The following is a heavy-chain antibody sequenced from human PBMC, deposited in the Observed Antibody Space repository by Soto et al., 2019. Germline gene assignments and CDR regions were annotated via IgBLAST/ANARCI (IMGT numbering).Heavy chain of an antibody. CDR2: IWYDGSNK. V-gene: IGHV3-33*01. Sequence: GGSLRLSCAASGFTFSSYGMHWVRRAPGKGLEWVAVIWYDGSNKYYADSVKGRFTISRDNSKNTLYLQMNSLRAEDTAVYYCARGERFLEWTNYYYYMDVWGKGTTVTVSS. D-gene: IGHD3-3*01. CDR1: GFTFSSYG. CDR3: ARGERFLEWTNYYYYMDV. J-gene: IGHJ6*03.